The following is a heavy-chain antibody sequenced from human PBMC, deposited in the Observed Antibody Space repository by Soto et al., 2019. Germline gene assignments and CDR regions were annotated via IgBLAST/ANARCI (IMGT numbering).Heavy chain of an antibody. CDR3: AREGNGYKYYFDY. J-gene: IGHJ4*02. V-gene: IGHV3-30*04. CDR1: GFIFNSYG. D-gene: IGHD5-12*01. CDR2: ISYDGSNK. Sequence: QVQLVESGGGVVQPGRSLRLSCAASGFIFNSYGLHWVRQAPGKGLEWVAMISYDGSNKYYADSVKGRFTISRDNSKNTVYLQMNSLRPEDTAVYYCAREGNGYKYYFDYWGQGTLVTVSS.